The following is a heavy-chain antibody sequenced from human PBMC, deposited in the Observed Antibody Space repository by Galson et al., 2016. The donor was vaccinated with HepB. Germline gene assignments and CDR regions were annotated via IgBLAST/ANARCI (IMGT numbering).Heavy chain of an antibody. D-gene: IGHD6-13*01. CDR1: GGSVSSSRYY. V-gene: IGHV4-61*01. CDR3: ARSVYGRRVAEVDAFDY. Sequence: ETLSLTCTVSGGSVSSSRYYWNWIRQPPGKGLEWIGYIYYSGSTNYYPSLKSRVTISLDTSKNQFSLKLSSVTAADTAVYYCARSVYGRRVAEVDAFDYWGQGTLVTVSS. CDR2: IYYSGST. J-gene: IGHJ4*02.